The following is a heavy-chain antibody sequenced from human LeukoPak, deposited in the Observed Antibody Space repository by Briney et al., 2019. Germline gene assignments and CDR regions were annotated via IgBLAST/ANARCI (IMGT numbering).Heavy chain of an antibody. CDR1: GFTFSSYS. CDR3: ARVLGASQGELAFDI. D-gene: IGHD1-26*01. CDR2: ISSSSSYI. V-gene: IGHV3-21*01. J-gene: IGHJ3*02. Sequence: GGSLRLSCAASGFTFSSYSMNWVRQGPGKGLEWVSSISSSSSYIYYADSVKGRFTISRDNAKNSLYLQMNSLRAEDTAVYYCARVLGASQGELAFDIWGQGTMVTVSS.